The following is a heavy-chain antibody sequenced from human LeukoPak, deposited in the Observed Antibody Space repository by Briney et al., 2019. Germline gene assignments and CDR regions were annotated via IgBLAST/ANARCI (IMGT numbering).Heavy chain of an antibody. J-gene: IGHJ3*01. V-gene: IGHV4-39*01. Sequence: KPSETLSLTCTVSGSSISSSSYYWGWIRQPPGKGLEWIGSIYYSGNTYYNPSLKSRVTISVDTSKNQFSLKLTSVTAADTAVYYCAHFKGGSFDFWGQGTMVTVSS. CDR2: IYYSGNT. D-gene: IGHD1-26*01. CDR3: AHFKGGSFDF. CDR1: GSSISSSSYY.